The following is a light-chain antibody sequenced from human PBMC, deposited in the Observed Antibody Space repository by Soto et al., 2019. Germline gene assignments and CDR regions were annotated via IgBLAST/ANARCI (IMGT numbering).Light chain of an antibody. CDR2: GAS. V-gene: IGKV3-15*01. CDR3: QQYNNWPPWT. Sequence: EVVMPQSPATLSVSPWERATLSCRASQSVNRYLVWYQQKPGQAPRLLIYGASTRATGIPARFSGSGSGTEFTLTISSLQSEDFAVYYCQQYNNWPPWTFGQGTKVDI. CDR1: QSVNRY. J-gene: IGKJ1*01.